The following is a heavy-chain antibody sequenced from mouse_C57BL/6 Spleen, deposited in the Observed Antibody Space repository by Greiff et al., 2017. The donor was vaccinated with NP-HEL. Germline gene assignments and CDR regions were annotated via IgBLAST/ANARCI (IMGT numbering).Heavy chain of an antibody. D-gene: IGHD1-1*01. CDR1: GFTFSSYA. J-gene: IGHJ4*01. CDR3: ARGDYGSSLYAMDD. V-gene: IGHV5-4*03. Sequence: EVKLMESGGGLVKPGGSLKLSCAASGFTFSSYALSWVRQTPEKRLEWVATISDGGSYTYYPDNVKGRFTISRDNAKNNLYLQMSHLKSEDTAMYYCARGDYGSSLYAMDDWGQGTSVTVSS. CDR2: ISDGGSYT.